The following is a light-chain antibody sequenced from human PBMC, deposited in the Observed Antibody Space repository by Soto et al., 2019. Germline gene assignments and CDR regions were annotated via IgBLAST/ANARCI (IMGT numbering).Light chain of an antibody. J-gene: IGLJ2*01. CDR2: SNN. Sequence: QSVLTQPPSASGTPGQRVTLSCSGSSSNIGTNSVNWYQQFPGTAPKLLIYSNNQRPSGVPDRISGSKSGTSASLAISGLQSEDEADYYCAAWDDSLKGPVFGGGTKLTVL. CDR1: SSNIGTNS. CDR3: AAWDDSLKGPV. V-gene: IGLV1-44*01.